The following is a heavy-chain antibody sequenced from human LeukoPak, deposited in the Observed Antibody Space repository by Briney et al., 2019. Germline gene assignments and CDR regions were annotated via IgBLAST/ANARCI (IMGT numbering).Heavy chain of an antibody. J-gene: IGHJ4*02. CDR3: ARRYYYDSSGYYYLDY. CDR1: GYSFTSYW. CDR2: IYPGDSDT. V-gene: IGHV5-51*01. D-gene: IGHD3-22*01. Sequence: GESLKISCKGSGYSFTSYWIGWVRQMPGKGLEWMGIIYPGDSDTRYSPSFQGQVTISAAKSISTAYLQWSSLKASDTAMYYCARRYYYDSSGYYYLDYWGQGTLVTVSS.